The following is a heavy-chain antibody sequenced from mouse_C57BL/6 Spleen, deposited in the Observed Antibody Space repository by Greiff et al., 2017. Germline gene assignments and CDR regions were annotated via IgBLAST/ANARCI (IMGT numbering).Heavy chain of an antibody. CDR1: GYTFTSYW. V-gene: IGHV1-50*01. J-gene: IGHJ3*01. CDR3: ASTGDFAY. D-gene: IGHD1-1*01. CDR2: IDPSDSYT. Sequence: QVQLQQPGAELVKPGASVKLSCKASGYTFTSYWMQWVKQRPGQGLEWIGEIDPSDSYTNYNQKFKGKATLTVDTSSSKAYMQLSSLTSEDSAVYYCASTGDFAYWGQGTLVTVSA.